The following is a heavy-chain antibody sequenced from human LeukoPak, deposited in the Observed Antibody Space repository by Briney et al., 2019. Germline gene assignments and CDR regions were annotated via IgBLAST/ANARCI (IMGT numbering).Heavy chain of an antibody. V-gene: IGHV4-59*01. CDR1: GGSISSYY. D-gene: IGHD6-19*01. Sequence: SETLSLTCTVSGGSISSYYWSWIRQPPGKGLEWIGYIYYSGSTNYNPSLKSRGTISVDTSKNQFSLKLSSVTAADTAVYYCARGVWLARDYWGQGTLVTVSS. CDR3: ARGVWLARDY. J-gene: IGHJ4*02. CDR2: IYYSGST.